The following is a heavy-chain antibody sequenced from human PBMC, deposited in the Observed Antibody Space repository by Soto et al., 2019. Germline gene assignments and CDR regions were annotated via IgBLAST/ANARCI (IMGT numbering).Heavy chain of an antibody. CDR2: INHSGST. D-gene: IGHD2-2*01. J-gene: IGHJ4*02. V-gene: IGHV4-34*01. CDR3: ARGRGNIIVVVPAAGVFDY. Sequence: SETLSLTCAVYGGPFSGYYWSWIRQPPGKGLEWIGEINHSGSTNYNPSLKSRVTISVDTSKNQFSLKLSSVTAADTAVYYCARGRGNIIVVVPAAGVFDYWGQGTLVTVSS. CDR1: GGPFSGYY.